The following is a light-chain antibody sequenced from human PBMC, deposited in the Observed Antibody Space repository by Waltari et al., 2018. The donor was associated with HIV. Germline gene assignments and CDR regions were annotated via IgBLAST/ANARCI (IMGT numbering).Light chain of an antibody. CDR1: QSVSSY. J-gene: IGKJ1*01. V-gene: IGKV3-11*01. CDR3: QQRSNWPPWT. Sequence: EIVLTQSPATLSLSPGERATLSCRASQSVSSYLTWYQQKPGQVPRLLIYDASHRATGIPARFSGSGSGTDFTLTISSLDPEDLAVYYCQQRSNWPPWTFGQGTKVEIK. CDR2: DAS.